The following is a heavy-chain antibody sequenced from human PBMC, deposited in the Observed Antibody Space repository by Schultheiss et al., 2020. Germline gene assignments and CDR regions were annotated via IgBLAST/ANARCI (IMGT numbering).Heavy chain of an antibody. CDR1: GFTFSSYG. CDR2: IYYSGST. J-gene: IGHJ3*02. CDR3: ARADGPKANDAFDI. D-gene: IGHD5-24*01. Sequence: LRLSCAASGFTFSSYGMHWVRQAPGKGLEWIGYIYYSGSTYYNPSLKSRVTISVDTSKNQFSLKLSSVTAADTAVYYCARADGPKANDAFDIWGQGTMVTVSS. V-gene: IGHV4-31*02.